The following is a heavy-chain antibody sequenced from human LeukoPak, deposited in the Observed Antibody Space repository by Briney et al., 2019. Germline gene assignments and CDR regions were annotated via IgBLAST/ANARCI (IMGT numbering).Heavy chain of an antibody. Sequence: SETLSCNASGSSGSVSSSSCERRWIRQPPGKGLEWIGYIYYSGSANYNPSLKSRVTISVDTSKNQFSLKLSSVTAADTAVYYCARARLVLRLNLWGRGTLVTVSS. V-gene: IGHV4-61*01. CDR1: SGSVSSSSCE. J-gene: IGHJ4*02. CDR2: IYYSGSA. CDR3: ARARLVLRLNL. D-gene: IGHD1-1*01.